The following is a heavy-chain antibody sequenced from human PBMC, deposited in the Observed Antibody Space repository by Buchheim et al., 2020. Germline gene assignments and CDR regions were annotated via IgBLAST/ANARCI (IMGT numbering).Heavy chain of an antibody. CDR1: GFNFGDYA. Sequence: EVQLVESGGGLVQPGRSLRLSCAASGFNFGDYAMHWVRLGPGKGLEWVSGISWNGDKIAYADSVKGRFTMSRDNAKNSLSLQMNNLRPEDTALYYCAKALQAYCGSACSLGHFDYWGLGTL. CDR2: ISWNGDKI. V-gene: IGHV3-9*01. CDR3: AKALQAYCGSACSLGHFDY. D-gene: IGHD2-21*02. J-gene: IGHJ4*02.